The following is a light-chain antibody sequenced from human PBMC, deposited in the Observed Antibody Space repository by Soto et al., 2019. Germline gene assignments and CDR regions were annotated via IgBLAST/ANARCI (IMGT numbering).Light chain of an antibody. CDR3: SSKTSTSTLL. Sequence: QSALTQPASVSGSPGQSITISCTGTSSDVGGYNYVSWYQQHPGKAPKLMIYEVSNRPSGVSNRFSGSKSGNTASLTISGLQAEDEADYYCSSKTSTSTLLFGGGTKVTVL. J-gene: IGLJ2*01. CDR1: SSDVGGYNY. CDR2: EVS. V-gene: IGLV2-14*01.